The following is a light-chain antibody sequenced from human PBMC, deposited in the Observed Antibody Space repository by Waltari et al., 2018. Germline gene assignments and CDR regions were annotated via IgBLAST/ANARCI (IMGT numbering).Light chain of an antibody. J-gene: IGKJ1*01. CDR3: LQTSTAPWA. CDR1: QNVATF. V-gene: IGKV1-39*01. Sequence: IQMTQYPSSLSASVGVRVTITCRASQNVATFLSWYQQKPGKAPILLIYAASTLQSGVPSRFIGSGSGTDFSLTITGLQPEDFATYYCLQTSTAPWAFGQGTKVEI. CDR2: AAS.